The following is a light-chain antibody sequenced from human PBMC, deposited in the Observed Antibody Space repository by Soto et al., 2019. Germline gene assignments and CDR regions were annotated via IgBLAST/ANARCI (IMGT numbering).Light chain of an antibody. J-gene: IGKJ1*01. Sequence: EIELTQSPGALSSSPGERATISCRASQSVSSSYLDWYQQKPGQAPKLLIYGASSRASGIPDRFSGSGSGTDFTLTISRLQREDFAGYYCQQNDSSPRTFGQGTKVEIK. CDR2: GAS. CDR3: QQNDSSPRT. V-gene: IGKV3-20*01. CDR1: QSVSSSY.